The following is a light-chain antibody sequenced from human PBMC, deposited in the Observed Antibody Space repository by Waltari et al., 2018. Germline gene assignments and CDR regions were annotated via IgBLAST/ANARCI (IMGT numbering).Light chain of an antibody. Sequence: SALPQPASVSGSPGQSITISCSGPTSDIGGYNYVSWYQHHPGRAPKLIIYDVSNRPLGVSPRFSGSKSYNTASLTISGLQAEDEAHYYCSSYLMGSNLGVFGGGTKLTVL. CDR3: SSYLMGSNLGV. CDR2: DVS. V-gene: IGLV2-14*03. CDR1: TSDIGGYNY. J-gene: IGLJ2*01.